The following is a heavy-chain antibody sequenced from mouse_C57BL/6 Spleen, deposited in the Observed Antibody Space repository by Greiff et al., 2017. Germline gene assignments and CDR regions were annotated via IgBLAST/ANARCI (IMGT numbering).Heavy chain of an antibody. V-gene: IGHV5-4*03. J-gene: IGHJ2*01. CDR3: ASYGSSYGFDY. Sequence: DVKLVESGGGLVKPGGSLKLSCAASGFTFSSYAMSWVRQTPEKRLEWVATISDGGSYTYYPDNVKGRFTISRDNAKNNLYLQMSHLKSEDTAMYYCASYGSSYGFDYWGQGTTLTVSS. CDR1: GFTFSSYA. D-gene: IGHD1-1*01. CDR2: ISDGGSYT.